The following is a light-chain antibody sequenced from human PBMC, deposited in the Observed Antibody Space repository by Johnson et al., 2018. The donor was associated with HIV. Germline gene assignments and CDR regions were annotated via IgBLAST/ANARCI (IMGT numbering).Light chain of an antibody. CDR1: SSNIGNNY. CDR3: GTWDSSLTAV. CDR2: ENN. J-gene: IGLJ1*01. Sequence: QSVLTQPPSASGTPGQRVTISCSGSSSNIGNNYVSWYQQLPGTAPKLLIYENNKRPSGIPDRFSGSKSGTSATLGITGLQTGDEADYYCGTWDSSLTAVFGTGTKVTVL. V-gene: IGLV1-51*02.